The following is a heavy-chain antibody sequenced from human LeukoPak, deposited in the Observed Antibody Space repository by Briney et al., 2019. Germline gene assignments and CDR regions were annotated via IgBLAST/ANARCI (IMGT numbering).Heavy chain of an antibody. CDR2: ISHSGST. V-gene: IGHV4-59*08. CDR1: GGFISLYY. CDR3: AKHVSGDYWVYYFDY. D-gene: IGHD4-17*01. Sequence: SETLSLTCTVSGGFISLYYGSWLRQPPGKALEGIGYISHSGSTDDTPSLKSRVSISVDTSKNKFSLKLSSVTAADAAVYYCAKHVSGDYWVYYFDYWSQGTLVTV. J-gene: IGHJ4*02.